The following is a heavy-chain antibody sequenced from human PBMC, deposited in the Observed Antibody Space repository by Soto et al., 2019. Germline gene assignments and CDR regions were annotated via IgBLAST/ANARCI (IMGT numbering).Heavy chain of an antibody. Sequence: PSETLSLTCTVFGGSISSGFYYWGLIRQPPGKGLEYIGSQYYAGSTYYNPSLKSRVTILVDTSKNQFSLKLSSVTAADTAVYFCARGDTFPGTASFDYWGQGTLSPV. D-gene: IGHD3-16*01. CDR1: GGSISSGFYY. V-gene: IGHV4-39*01. J-gene: IGHJ4*02. CDR3: ARGDTFPGTASFDY. CDR2: QYYAGST.